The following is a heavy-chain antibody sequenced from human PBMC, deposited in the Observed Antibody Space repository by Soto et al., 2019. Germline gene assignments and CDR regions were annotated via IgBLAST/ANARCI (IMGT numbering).Heavy chain of an antibody. V-gene: IGHV1-46*01. Sequence: GASVKVSCKASGYTFTSYYMHWVRQAPGQGLEWMGIINPSGGSTSYAQKFQGRVTMTRDTSTSTVYMELRSLRSDDTAVFYCAREMVRGVGSDYWGQGTLVTV. CDR3: AREMVRGVGSDY. J-gene: IGHJ4*02. CDR2: INPSGGST. D-gene: IGHD3-10*01. CDR1: GYTFTSYY.